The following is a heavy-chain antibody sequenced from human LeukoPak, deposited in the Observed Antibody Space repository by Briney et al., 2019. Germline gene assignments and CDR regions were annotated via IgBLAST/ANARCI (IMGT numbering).Heavy chain of an antibody. CDR3: ARSLSGLYSSSWYYFDY. Sequence: GGSLRLSCAASGFTVSSNYMSWVRQAPGKGLEWVSVIYSGGSTYYADSVKGRFTISRDNSKNTLYLQMNSLRAEDMAVYYCARSLSGLYSSSWYYFDYWGQGTLVTVSS. CDR2: IYSGGST. CDR1: GFTVSSNY. J-gene: IGHJ4*02. V-gene: IGHV3-53*01. D-gene: IGHD6-13*01.